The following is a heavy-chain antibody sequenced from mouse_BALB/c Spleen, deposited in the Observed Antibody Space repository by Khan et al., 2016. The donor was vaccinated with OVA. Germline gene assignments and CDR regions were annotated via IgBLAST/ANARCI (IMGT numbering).Heavy chain of an antibody. CDR1: GYSFTSYY. D-gene: IGHD2-2*01. Sequence: VQLQQSGPELMKPGASVKISCKASGYSFTSYYIHWVKQSHGKSLEWIGYIDLFNGGTSYNPKFKGKATLTVDKSSSTAYMHLSSLTSDDSAVYYGARHGYVAWFAYWGQGTLVTVSA. V-gene: IGHV1S135*01. CDR2: IDLFNGGT. J-gene: IGHJ3*01. CDR3: ARHGYVAWFAY.